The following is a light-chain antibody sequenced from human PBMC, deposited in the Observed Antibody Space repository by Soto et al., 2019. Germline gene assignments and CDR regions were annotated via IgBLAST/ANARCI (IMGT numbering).Light chain of an antibody. CDR1: SSDVGGYNY. CDR3: SSYAVTNIFV. CDR2: EVS. V-gene: IGLV2-8*01. Sequence: QSALTQPPSASGSPGQSVTISCTGTSSDVGGYNYVSWYQQHPGKAPKVIIYEVSKRPSGVPDRFSGSKSGSTASLTVSGLQAEDEADYYCSSYAVTNIFVFGTGTKGTGL. J-gene: IGLJ1*01.